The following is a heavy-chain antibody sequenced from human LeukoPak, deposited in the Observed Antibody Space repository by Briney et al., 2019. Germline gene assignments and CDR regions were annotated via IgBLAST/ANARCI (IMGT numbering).Heavy chain of an antibody. CDR1: GYTFINYN. D-gene: IGHD3-10*01. CDR2: ISVHNGNT. Sequence: HVASVKVSCKASGYTFINYNIAWVRQAPGQGLEWMGWISVHNGNTYYAQKVQGRVAMTTDRSTTTAYMELRGLRSDDTAVYFCARDVSEGFGERVIDAFDIWGQGTVVTVSS. CDR3: ARDVSEGFGERVIDAFDI. V-gene: IGHV1-18*01. J-gene: IGHJ3*02.